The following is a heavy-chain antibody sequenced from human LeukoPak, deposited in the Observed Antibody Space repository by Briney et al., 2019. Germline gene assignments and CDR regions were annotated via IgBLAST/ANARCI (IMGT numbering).Heavy chain of an antibody. D-gene: IGHD3-10*01. J-gene: IGHJ5*02. CDR3: ANLPSGSYYRDPRLNWFDP. CDR1: GFTFSSYA. CDR2: ISGSGGGT. V-gene: IGHV3-23*01. Sequence: GGSQRLSCAASGFTFSSYAMSWVRQAPGKGLEWVSAISGSGGGTYYADSVKGRFTISRDNSKNTLYLQMNSLRAEDTAVYYCANLPSGSYYRDPRLNWFDPWGQGTLVTVSS.